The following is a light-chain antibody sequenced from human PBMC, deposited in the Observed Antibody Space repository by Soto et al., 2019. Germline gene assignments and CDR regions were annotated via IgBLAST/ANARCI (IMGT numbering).Light chain of an antibody. Sequence: QAVVTQPASVSGSPGQSITISCTGTSSDVGLYDYVSWYQQHPGKAPQLMIYAVSNRPSGVSNRFSASKSGNTASLFISGLQAEDEADYYCSPYTSDSSYVFGSGTKVTVL. CDR3: SPYTSDSSYV. J-gene: IGLJ1*01. CDR1: SSDVGLYDY. CDR2: AVS. V-gene: IGLV2-14*01.